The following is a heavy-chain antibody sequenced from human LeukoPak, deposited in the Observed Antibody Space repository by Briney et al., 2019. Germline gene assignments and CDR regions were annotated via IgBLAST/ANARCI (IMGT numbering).Heavy chain of an antibody. V-gene: IGHV3-21*01. J-gene: IGHJ4*02. CDR2: INSGSTNP. D-gene: IGHD6-13*01. Sequence: GGALRLSCEASGFIFSSYNMNWIRQAPGEGPEWVASINSGSTNPYYADSVKGRFTISRDDAKKSLYLQMTSLRVEDTSVYYCARDFLAAGDYWGQGTLVTVSS. CDR3: ARDFLAAGDY. CDR1: GFIFSSYN.